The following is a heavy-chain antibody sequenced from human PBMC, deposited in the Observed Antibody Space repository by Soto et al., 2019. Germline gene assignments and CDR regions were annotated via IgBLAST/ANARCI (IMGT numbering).Heavy chain of an antibody. CDR2: IYYSGST. CDR3: ARRRIDYSSSWSYYFDY. D-gene: IGHD6-13*01. J-gene: IGHJ4*02. CDR1: GGSISSSSYY. Sequence: SETLSLTCTVSGGSISSSSYYWGWIRQPPGKGLEWIGSIYYSGSTYYNPSLKSRVTISVDTSKNQFSLKLSSVTAADTAVYYCARRRIDYSSSWSYYFDYWGQGTLVTVSS. V-gene: IGHV4-39*01.